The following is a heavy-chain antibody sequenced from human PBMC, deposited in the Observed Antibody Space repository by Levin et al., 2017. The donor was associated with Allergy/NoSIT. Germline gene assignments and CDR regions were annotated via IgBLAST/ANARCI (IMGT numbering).Heavy chain of an antibody. V-gene: IGHV4-59*01. CDR2: IYYSGST. CDR1: GGSISSYY. Sequence: SETLSLTCTVSGGSISSYYWSWIRQPPGKGLEWIGYIYYSGSTNYNPSLKSRVTISVDTSKNQFSLKLSSVTAADTAVYYCARGPNYDILTGYDAFDIWGQGTMVTVSS. J-gene: IGHJ3*02. CDR3: ARGPNYDILTGYDAFDI. D-gene: IGHD3-9*01.